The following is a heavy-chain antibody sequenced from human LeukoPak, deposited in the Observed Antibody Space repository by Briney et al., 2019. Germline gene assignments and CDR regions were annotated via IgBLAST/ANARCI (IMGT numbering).Heavy chain of an antibody. V-gene: IGHV4-34*01. CDR2: INHSGST. D-gene: IGHD5-18*01. CDR1: GGSFSGYY. J-gene: IGHJ5*02. Sequence: SETLSLTCAVYGGSFSGYYWSWIRQPPGKGLEWIGEINHSGSTNYNPSLKSRGTISVDTSKNQFSLKLSSVTAADTAVYYCARGGTGDRDTAMIMATYNWFDPWGQGTLVTVSS. CDR3: ARGGTGDRDTAMIMATYNWFDP.